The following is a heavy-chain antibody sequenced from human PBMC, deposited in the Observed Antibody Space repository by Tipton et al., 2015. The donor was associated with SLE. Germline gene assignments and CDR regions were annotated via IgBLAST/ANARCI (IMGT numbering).Heavy chain of an antibody. D-gene: IGHD4-17*01. Sequence: SLRLSCSASGFTFSNYWMTWVRQAPGKGLEWVANIKQDGSEKYYVDSVKGRFTISRDNAKNSLFLQMNSLRAEDTAVYYCARDLGGDFDYWGQGTLVTVSS. V-gene: IGHV3-7*01. CDR3: ARDLGGDFDY. J-gene: IGHJ4*02. CDR1: GFTFSNYW. CDR2: IKQDGSEK.